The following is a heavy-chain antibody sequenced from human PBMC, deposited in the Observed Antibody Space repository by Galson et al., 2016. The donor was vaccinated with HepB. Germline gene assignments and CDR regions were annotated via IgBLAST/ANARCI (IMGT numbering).Heavy chain of an antibody. Sequence: SLRLSCAASGFSFSSFAMSWVRQAPGKGLEWVSVISGSGDITHYADSVKGRFAISRDNSKNTLYLQMNSLGVDDTAIYFCAKGTSAPVLFDCWGQGTLVTVSS. CDR3: AKGTSAPVLFDC. J-gene: IGHJ4*02. CDR1: GFSFSSFA. CDR2: ISGSGDIT. V-gene: IGHV3-23*01.